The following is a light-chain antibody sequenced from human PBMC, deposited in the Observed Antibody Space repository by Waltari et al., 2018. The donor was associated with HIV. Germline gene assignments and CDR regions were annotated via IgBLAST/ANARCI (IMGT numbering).Light chain of an antibody. CDR2: RNN. CDR3: AAWDDRLSGWV. J-gene: IGLJ3*02. V-gene: IGLV1-47*01. Sequence: QSVLTQPPSASGTPGQRVTISGSGSSSNIGRNYVYWYQQLPRTAPKLLIHRNNQRPSGVPDRFSGSKSGTSVSLAISGLRSEDEADYYCAAWDDRLSGWVFGGGTKLTV. CDR1: SSNIGRNY.